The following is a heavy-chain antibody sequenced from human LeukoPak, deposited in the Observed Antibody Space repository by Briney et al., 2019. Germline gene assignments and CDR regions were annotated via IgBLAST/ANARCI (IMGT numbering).Heavy chain of an antibody. CDR1: GFTFSSYS. D-gene: IGHD6-13*01. CDR3: ASPIAAAGRRKYFQH. V-gene: IGHV3-48*04. J-gene: IGHJ1*01. Sequence: GGSLRLSCAASGFTFSSYSMNWVRQAPGKGLEWVSYISSSSTIYYADSVKGRFTISRDNAKNSLYLQMNSLRAEDTAVYYCASPIAAAGRRKYFQHWGQGTLVTVSS. CDR2: ISSSSTI.